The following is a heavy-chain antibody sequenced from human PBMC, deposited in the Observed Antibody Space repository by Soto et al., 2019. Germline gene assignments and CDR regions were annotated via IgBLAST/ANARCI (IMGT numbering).Heavy chain of an antibody. CDR2: IYYSGST. Sequence: QLQLQESGPGLVKPSETLSLTCTVSGGSISSSSYYWGWIRQPPGKGLEWIGSIYYSGSTYYNPSLKSRVTISVDTSKNQFSLKLSSVTAADTAVYYCARRPTITMVRGVIGPTGWFDPWGQGTLVTVSS. CDR1: GGSISSSSYY. CDR3: ARRPTITMVRGVIGPTGWFDP. V-gene: IGHV4-39*01. J-gene: IGHJ5*02. D-gene: IGHD3-10*01.